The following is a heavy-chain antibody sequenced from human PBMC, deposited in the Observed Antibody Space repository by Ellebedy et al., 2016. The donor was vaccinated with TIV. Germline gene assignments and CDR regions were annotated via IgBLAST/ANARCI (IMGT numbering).Heavy chain of an antibody. V-gene: IGHV3-74*03. CDR3: GRERWGLGDY. CDR2: IKADGSGI. Sequence: GESLKISCAASEFSFGSYWMLWVRQPPGKGLEWVSRIKADGSGITYADSVRGRFTISRDNAKNTLYLQMDSLRVEDTAVYYCGRERWGLGDYWGQGTLVTVSS. D-gene: IGHD7-27*01. CDR1: EFSFGSYW. J-gene: IGHJ4*02.